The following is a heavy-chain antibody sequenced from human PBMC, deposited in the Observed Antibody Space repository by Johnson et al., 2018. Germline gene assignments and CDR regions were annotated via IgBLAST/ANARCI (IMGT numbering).Heavy chain of an antibody. CDR3: ARDGAGSGWYPFDS. CDR1: GGTFNSDA. Sequence: QLVESGAEVKKPGSSVKVSCKASGGTFNSDAISWVRQAPGQGLEWMGGILPIFATANYAPKFQGRVTITADESTSTVYMELSSLRSEDTAVYFCARDGAGSGWYPFDSWGQGTLITVSS. V-gene: IGHV1-69*01. D-gene: IGHD6-19*01. J-gene: IGHJ4*02. CDR2: ILPIFATA.